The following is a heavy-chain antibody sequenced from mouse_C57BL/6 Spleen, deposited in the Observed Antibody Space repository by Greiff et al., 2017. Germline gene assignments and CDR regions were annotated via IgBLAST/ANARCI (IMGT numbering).Heavy chain of an antibody. J-gene: IGHJ2*01. D-gene: IGHD2-3*01. V-gene: IGHV1-54*01. Sequence: QVQLQQSGAELVRPGTSVKVSCKASGYAFPNYLIEWVKQRPGQGLEWIGVINPGSGGTNYNEKFKGKATLTADKSSSTAYMQLSSLTSEDSAVYFCAREGGSYDGYYHYFDYWGQGTTLTVSS. CDR1: GYAFPNYL. CDR2: INPGSGGT. CDR3: AREGGSYDGYYHYFDY.